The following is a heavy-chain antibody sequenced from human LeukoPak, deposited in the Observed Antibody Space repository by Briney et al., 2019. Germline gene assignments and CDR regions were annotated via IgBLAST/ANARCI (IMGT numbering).Heavy chain of an antibody. CDR2: IYTSGST. V-gene: IGHV4-4*07. CDR1: GGSISSYY. D-gene: IGHD3-10*01. Sequence: SETLSLTCTVSGGSISSYYWSWIRQPAGKGLEWIGRIYTSGSTNYNPSLKSRVTMSVDTSKNQFSLKLSSVTAADTAVYYCARADYYGSGTLYGMDVWGQGTTVTVSS. J-gene: IGHJ6*02. CDR3: ARADYYGSGTLYGMDV.